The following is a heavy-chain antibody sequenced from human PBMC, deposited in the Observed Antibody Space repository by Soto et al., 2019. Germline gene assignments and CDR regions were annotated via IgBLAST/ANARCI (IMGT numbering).Heavy chain of an antibody. CDR1: GFTFSSYG. CDR2: ISYDGSNK. V-gene: IGHV3-30*03. Sequence: QVQLVESGGGVVQPGRSLRLSCAASGFTFSSYGMHWVRQAPGKGLEWVAVISYDGSNKYYADSVKGRFTISRDNSKNTLYLQMNSLRAEDTAVYYCVVSGANDAFDIWGQGTMVTVSS. CDR3: VVSGANDAFDI. D-gene: IGHD3-10*01. J-gene: IGHJ3*02.